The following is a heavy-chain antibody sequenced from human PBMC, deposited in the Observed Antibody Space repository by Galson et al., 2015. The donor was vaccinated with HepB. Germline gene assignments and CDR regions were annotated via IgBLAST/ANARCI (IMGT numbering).Heavy chain of an antibody. V-gene: IGHV6-1*01. Sequence: CAISGDSVSSNSAVWSWIRQSPSRGLEWLGRTYYRSNWYKDDAVSVKGRITINPDTSKNQLSLHLNSATPDDTAVYYCARGTAAAGHALDIWGQGTMVTVSS. CDR1: GDSVSSNSAV. J-gene: IGHJ3*02. CDR2: TYYRSNWYK. D-gene: IGHD6-13*01. CDR3: ARGTAAAGHALDI.